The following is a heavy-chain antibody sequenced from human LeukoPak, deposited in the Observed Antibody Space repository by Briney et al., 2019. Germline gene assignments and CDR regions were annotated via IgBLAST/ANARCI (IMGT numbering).Heavy chain of an antibody. V-gene: IGHV3-30*03. Sequence: GRSLRLSCKASGLPFHTYDMHWVRRAPGKGLEGVAYISYDGSEKYYADSVKGRFTISRENSNDTVSVHMSSLRPEDTAVYYCARGDYPYYYYYYMDVWGKGATVTVSS. CDR2: ISYDGSEK. CDR3: ARGDYPYYYYYYMDV. CDR1: GLPFHTYD. D-gene: IGHD4-11*01. J-gene: IGHJ6*03.